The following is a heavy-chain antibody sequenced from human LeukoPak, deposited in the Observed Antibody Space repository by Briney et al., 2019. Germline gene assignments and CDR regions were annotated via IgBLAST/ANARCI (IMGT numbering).Heavy chain of an antibody. CDR3: ARVISSWYKAPRRIDP. CDR2: MNPNSGNT. V-gene: IGHV1-8*01. Sequence: ASVKVSCKASGYTFTSYDINWVRQATGQGLEWMGWMNPNSGNTGYAQKFQGRVTMTRNTSISTAYMELSSMRSEDTAVYYCARVISSWYKAPRRIDPWGQGTLVTVSS. J-gene: IGHJ5*02. D-gene: IGHD6-13*01. CDR1: GYTFTSYD.